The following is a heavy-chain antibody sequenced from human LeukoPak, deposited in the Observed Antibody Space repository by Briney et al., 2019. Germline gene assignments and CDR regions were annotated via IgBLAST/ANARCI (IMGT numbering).Heavy chain of an antibody. J-gene: IGHJ6*03. D-gene: IGHD1/OR15-1a*01. Sequence: SETLSLTCTVSGGSISRGGYYWSWIRQHPGKGLEWIGYIYYSGSTYYNPSLKSRVTISVDTSKNQFSLKLSSVTAADTAVYYCARGLTGTPRLFMSYYYYMDVWGKGTTVTVSS. CDR2: IYYSGST. CDR3: ARGLTGTPRLFMSYYYYMDV. CDR1: GGSISRGGYY. V-gene: IGHV4-31*03.